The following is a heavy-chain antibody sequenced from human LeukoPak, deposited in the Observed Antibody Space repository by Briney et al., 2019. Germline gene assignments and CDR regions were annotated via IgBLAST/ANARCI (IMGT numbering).Heavy chain of an antibody. V-gene: IGHV3-23*01. Sequence: GGSLRLSCAASGFTFSSYAMSWVRQAPGKGLEWVSAISGSGGSTYYADSVKGRFTISRDNSKNTLYLQMNSPRAEDTAVYYCAKYGYSQYYFDYWGQGTLVTVSS. CDR3: AKYGYSQYYFDY. CDR1: GFTFSSYA. D-gene: IGHD3-22*01. J-gene: IGHJ4*02. CDR2: ISGSGGST.